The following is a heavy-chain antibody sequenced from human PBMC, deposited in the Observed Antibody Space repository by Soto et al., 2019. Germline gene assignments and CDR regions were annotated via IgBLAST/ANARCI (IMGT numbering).Heavy chain of an antibody. CDR2: IIPIFGTA. V-gene: IGHV1-69*12. CDR3: ARYCISTSCYNWFDP. CDR1: GGTFSSYA. J-gene: IGHJ5*02. Sequence: QVQLVQSGAEVKKPGSSVKVSCKASGGTFSSYAISWVRQAPGQGLEWMGGIIPIFGTANYAQKFQGRVTITADESTSTDYMELSSLRSEDTSVYYCARYCISTSCYNWFDPWGQGTLVTVSS. D-gene: IGHD2-2*01.